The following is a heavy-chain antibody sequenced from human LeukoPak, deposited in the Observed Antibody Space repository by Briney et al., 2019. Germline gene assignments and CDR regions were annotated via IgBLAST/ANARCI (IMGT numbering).Heavy chain of an antibody. CDR2: INQDGSEK. Sequence: GGSLRLSCAASGFTFSSYWMNWVRQAPGKGLEWVANINQDGSEKYYVDSVKGRFTISRDNAKNSLYLQMNSLRAEDTAVYYCARDGVGAPEEEAFDIWGQGTMVTVSS. CDR1: GFTFSSYW. V-gene: IGHV3-7*03. J-gene: IGHJ3*02. CDR3: ARDGVGAPEEEAFDI. D-gene: IGHD1-26*01.